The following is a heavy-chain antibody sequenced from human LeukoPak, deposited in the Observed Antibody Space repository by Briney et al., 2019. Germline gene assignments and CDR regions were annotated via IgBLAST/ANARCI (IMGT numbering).Heavy chain of an antibody. D-gene: IGHD2-2*01. CDR2: IYPGDSDT. V-gene: IGHV5-51*01. CDR3: ARREYCGSTSCSACFDY. J-gene: IGHJ4*02. Sequence: GESLKISCKVSGYSFTSYWIGWVRQMPGKGLEWMGIIYPGDSDTRYSPSFQGQVTISVDKSITTAYLQWSSLKASDTAIYYCARREYCGSTSCSACFDYWGQGTLVTVSS. CDR1: GYSFTSYW.